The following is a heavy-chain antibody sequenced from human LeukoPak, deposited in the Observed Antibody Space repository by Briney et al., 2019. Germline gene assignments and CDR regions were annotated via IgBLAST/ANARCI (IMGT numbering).Heavy chain of an antibody. V-gene: IGHV3-23*01. CDR2: ISGSGGST. J-gene: IGHJ3*02. CDR3: AGPVVAPAEQDAFDI. D-gene: IGHD3-22*01. Sequence: QAGGSLRLSCAASGFTFSSYGMSWVRQAPGKGLEWVSAISGSGGSTYYADSVKGRFTISRDNAKNSLYLQMNSLRAEDTAVYYCAGPVVAPAEQDAFDIWGQGTMVTVSS. CDR1: GFTFSSYG.